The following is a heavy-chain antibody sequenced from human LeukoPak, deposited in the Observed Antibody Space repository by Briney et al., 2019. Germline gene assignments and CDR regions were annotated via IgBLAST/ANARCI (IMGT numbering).Heavy chain of an antibody. CDR1: GFTFTTYW. J-gene: IGHJ4*02. D-gene: IGHD3-22*01. V-gene: IGHV3-7*01. CDR2: IKQDGSEA. CDR3: SNGIYDKSY. Sequence: PGGSLRLSCTASGFTFTTYWMAWVRLAPGKGLEWVANIKQDGSEAYYAESVRGRFTISRDNAKNSLYLQMNSLRAEDTSVYYCSNGIYDKSYWGQGTLVTVSS.